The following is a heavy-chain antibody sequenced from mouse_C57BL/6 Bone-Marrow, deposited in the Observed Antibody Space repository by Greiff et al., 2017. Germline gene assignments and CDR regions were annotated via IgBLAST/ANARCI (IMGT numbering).Heavy chain of an antibody. CDR1: GYTFTEYT. CDR2: FYPGSGSI. D-gene: IGHD2-3*01. V-gene: IGHV1-62-2*01. CDR3: ARHEDTGGYYDWVWFAY. J-gene: IGHJ3*01. Sequence: QVQLKESGAELVKPGASVKLSCKASGYTFTEYTIHWVKQRSGQGLEWIGWFYPGSGSIKYNEKFKDKATLTADKSSSTVYMELSRLTSEDSAVYFCARHEDTGGYYDWVWFAYWGQGTLVTVSA.